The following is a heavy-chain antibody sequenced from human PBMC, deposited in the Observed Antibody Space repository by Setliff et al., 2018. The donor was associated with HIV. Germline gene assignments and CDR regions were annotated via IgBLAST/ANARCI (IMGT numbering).Heavy chain of an antibody. CDR3: ARDFSTYYSIDS. D-gene: IGHD3-22*01. J-gene: IGHJ4*02. Sequence: LRLSCVASGITVSGIYMTWVRQAPGKGLEWVSVINGGTTTYYADSVKGRFTISRDNSKNTLYLQMNSLRVEDTAMYYCARDFSTYYSIDSWGQGTLVTVSS. CDR1: GITVSGIY. V-gene: IGHV3-66*02. CDR2: INGGTTT.